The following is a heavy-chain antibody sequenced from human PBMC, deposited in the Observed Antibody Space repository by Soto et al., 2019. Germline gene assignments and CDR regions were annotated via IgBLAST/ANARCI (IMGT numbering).Heavy chain of an antibody. D-gene: IGHD3-22*01. CDR1: GYTFTTYT. CDR2: INAGNGNT. Sequence: ASVKVSCKASGYTFTTYTMHWVRQAPGQRLEWMGWINAGNGNTKYSQKFQGRVTITRDTSASTAYMELSSLRSEDTAVYYCAIKIPYYYDTSGFKDAFDIWGQGTMVTVS. J-gene: IGHJ3*02. CDR3: AIKIPYYYDTSGFKDAFDI. V-gene: IGHV1-3*01.